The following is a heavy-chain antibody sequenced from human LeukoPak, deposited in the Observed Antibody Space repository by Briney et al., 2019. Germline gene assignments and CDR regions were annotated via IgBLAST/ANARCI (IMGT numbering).Heavy chain of an antibody. Sequence: PGGSLRLSCAASGLIFSRYSMNWVRQAPGKGLEWVASMSVGSGLIHYAESVRGRFTVSRDNAKNSLYLQMKSLRADDTAVYFCAREFEGTASGAGYWGQGTLVTVSS. V-gene: IGHV3-21*01. J-gene: IGHJ4*02. D-gene: IGHD3-16*01. CDR2: MSVGSGLI. CDR1: GLIFSRYS. CDR3: AREFEGTASGAGY.